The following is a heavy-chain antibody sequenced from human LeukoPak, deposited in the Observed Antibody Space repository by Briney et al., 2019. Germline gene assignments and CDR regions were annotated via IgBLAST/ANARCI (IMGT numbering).Heavy chain of an antibody. D-gene: IGHD1-1*01. CDR2: INHSGST. V-gene: IGHV4-34*01. Sequence: SETLSLTCAVYGGSFSGYYWSWIRQPPGKGLEWIGEINHSGSTNYNPSLKSRVTISVDTSKNQFSLKLSSVTAADTAVYYCARKGTTRRTSFDYWGQGTLVTVAS. CDR3: ARKGTTRRTSFDY. CDR1: GGSFSGYY. J-gene: IGHJ4*02.